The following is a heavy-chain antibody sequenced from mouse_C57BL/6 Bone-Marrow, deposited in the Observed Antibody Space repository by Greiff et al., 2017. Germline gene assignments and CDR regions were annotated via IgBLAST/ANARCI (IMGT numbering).Heavy chain of an antibody. CDR1: GYTFTSYG. V-gene: IGHV1-81*01. CDR2: IYPRSGNT. J-gene: IGHJ2*01. D-gene: IGHD2-4*01. CDR3: ARGLIYYDYDGDFDY. Sequence: QVQLKESGAELARPGASVKLSCKASGYTFTSYGISWVKQRTGQGLEWIGEIYPRSGNTYYNAKFKGKATLTADKSYCTAYMELRRLPSEDSAVYFCARGLIYYDYDGDFDYWGQGTTLTVSS.